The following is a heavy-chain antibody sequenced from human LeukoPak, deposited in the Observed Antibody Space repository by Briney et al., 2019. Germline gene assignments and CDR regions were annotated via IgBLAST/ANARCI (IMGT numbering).Heavy chain of an antibody. J-gene: IGHJ4*02. D-gene: IGHD6-19*01. Sequence: ASVKVSCKASRGTFSSYAISWVRQAPGQGLEWMGGITPIFGTATYAQNFQGRVTITADGSTSTAYTELSSLRSEDTAVYYCARGEQWLSPDYWGQGTLVTVSS. CDR3: ARGEQWLSPDY. CDR2: ITPIFGTA. V-gene: IGHV1-69*13. CDR1: RGTFSSYA.